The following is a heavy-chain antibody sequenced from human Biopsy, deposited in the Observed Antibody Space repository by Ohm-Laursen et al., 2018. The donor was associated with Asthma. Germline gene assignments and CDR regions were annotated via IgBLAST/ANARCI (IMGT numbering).Heavy chain of an antibody. CDR1: PGSINDYY. V-gene: IGHV4-59*01. CDR3: ARASSTWSQSGPHYFDR. D-gene: IGHD2-2*01. J-gene: IGHJ5*02. CDR2: VHSTGST. Sequence: PSETLSLTCTVSPGSINDYYWNWIRQFPGKGFEGMGYVHSTGSTRFNPSLKSRVTISVDTSVDQVSLKLTSVTAADTAIYFCARASSTWSQSGPHYFDRWGQGTLVTVSS.